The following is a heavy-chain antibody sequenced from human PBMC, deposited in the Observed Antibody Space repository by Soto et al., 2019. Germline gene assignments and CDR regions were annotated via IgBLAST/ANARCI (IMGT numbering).Heavy chain of an antibody. Sequence: ASVKVSCKASGYTFTSYYMHWVRQAPGQGLEWMGIINPSGGSTSYAQKFQGRVTMTRDTSTSTVYMELSSLRSEDTAVYYCARAGAEYYDILTGTYYYGMDVWGQGTTVTVSS. V-gene: IGHV1-46*01. CDR1: GYTFTSYY. J-gene: IGHJ6*02. D-gene: IGHD3-9*01. CDR2: INPSGGST. CDR3: ARAGAEYYDILTGTYYYGMDV.